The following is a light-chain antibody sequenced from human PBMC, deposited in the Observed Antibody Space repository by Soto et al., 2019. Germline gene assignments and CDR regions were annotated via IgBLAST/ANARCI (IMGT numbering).Light chain of an antibody. V-gene: IGLV1-51*01. CDR3: GAWDTSLSAVV. CDR2: DSD. Sequence: QSVLTQPPSVSAAPGQKVIIPCSGSSSNIGKNFISWYRQLPGTAPALLIYDSDKRPSGTPDRFSGSKSGTSATLGISGLQTGDEAEYYCGAWDTSLSAVVFGGGTKVTVL. J-gene: IGLJ2*01. CDR1: SSNIGKNF.